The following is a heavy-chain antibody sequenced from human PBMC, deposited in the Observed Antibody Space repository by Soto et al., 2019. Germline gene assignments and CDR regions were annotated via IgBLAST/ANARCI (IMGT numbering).Heavy chain of an antibody. V-gene: IGHV4-30-4*01. Sequence: QVQLQESGPGLVKPSQTLSLTCSISGASISSDDYYWSWFRQPPGKGLEWIGYISYSGSTYYNPSLMSRSTISVDTSKTQFSLILSSVTAADTAVFYWAREVNNYCGMDVWGQGTTVTVSS. J-gene: IGHJ6*02. CDR1: GASISSDDYY. CDR2: ISYSGST. CDR3: AREVNNYCGMDV.